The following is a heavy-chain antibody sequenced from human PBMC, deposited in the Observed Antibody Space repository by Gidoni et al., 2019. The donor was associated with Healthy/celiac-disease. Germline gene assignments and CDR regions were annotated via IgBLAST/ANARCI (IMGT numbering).Heavy chain of an antibody. V-gene: IGHV3-23*04. Sequence: EVQLVESGGGLVQPGGSLRLSCAASGFTFSSYAMIWVRQAPGKGLGWVSAISGSGGSTYYADSVKGRFTISRDNSKNTLYLQMNSLRAEDTAVYYCAKCQATTYYYYYGMDVWGQGTTVTVSS. J-gene: IGHJ6*02. CDR1: GFTFSSYA. CDR3: AKCQATTYYYYYGMDV. CDR2: ISGSGGST.